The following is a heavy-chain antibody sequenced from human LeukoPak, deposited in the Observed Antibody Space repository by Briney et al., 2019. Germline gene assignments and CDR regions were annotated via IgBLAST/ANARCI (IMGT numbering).Heavy chain of an antibody. Sequence: PGGSLRLSCAGSGFTWTSYGMSWVRQSPGKGMEWVAAISGSGDNTYYADSVKGRVTISRDDFKNTLYLQMSSLRAEDTAVYYCAKAPGDYYYYMDVWGKGTTVTVSS. J-gene: IGHJ6*03. V-gene: IGHV3-23*01. D-gene: IGHD3-10*01. CDR2: ISGSGDNT. CDR3: AKAPGDYYYYMDV. CDR1: GFTWTSYG.